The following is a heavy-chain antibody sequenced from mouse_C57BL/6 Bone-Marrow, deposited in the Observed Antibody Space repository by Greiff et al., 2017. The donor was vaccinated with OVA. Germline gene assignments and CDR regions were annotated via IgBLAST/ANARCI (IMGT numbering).Heavy chain of an antibody. Sequence: EVQLQQSGAELVRPGASVKLSCTASGFNIKDDYMHWVKQRPEQGLEWIGWIDPENGDTEYASKFQGKATITADTSSNTAYLQLSSLTSEDTAVYYCTPPITTVVASDYWGQGTTLTVSS. CDR1: GFNIKDDY. CDR3: TPPITTVVASDY. V-gene: IGHV14-4*01. J-gene: IGHJ2*01. CDR2: IDPENGDT. D-gene: IGHD1-1*01.